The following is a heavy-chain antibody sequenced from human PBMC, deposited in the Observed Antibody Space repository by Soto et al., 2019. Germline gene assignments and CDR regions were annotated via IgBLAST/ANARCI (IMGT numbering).Heavy chain of an antibody. V-gene: IGHV3-21*01. D-gene: IGHD2-2*01. CDR2: ISSGSDYI. CDR1: GFTFSTYS. Sequence: GGSLRLSCAASGFTFSTYSMNWVRQAPGKGLEWVSSISSGSDYIYYADSVKGRFPTSRDNAKNSLYLQMNSLRAEDTAVYYCSRVYCSSASCGMDVWGQGTTVTLSS. CDR3: SRVYCSSASCGMDV. J-gene: IGHJ6*02.